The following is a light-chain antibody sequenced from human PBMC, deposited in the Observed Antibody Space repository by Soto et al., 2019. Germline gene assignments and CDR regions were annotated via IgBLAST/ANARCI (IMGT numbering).Light chain of an antibody. CDR3: QQYNNWPPLT. Sequence: IVIPKSPATLSVSPGERATLSCMASQSVSSNLAWYQQKPGQAPRLLIYGASTRATGIPARFSGSGSGTEFTLTISSLQSEDFAVYYCQQYNNWPPLTFGGGTKVDI. J-gene: IGKJ4*01. CDR1: QSVSSN. V-gene: IGKV3-15*01. CDR2: GAS.